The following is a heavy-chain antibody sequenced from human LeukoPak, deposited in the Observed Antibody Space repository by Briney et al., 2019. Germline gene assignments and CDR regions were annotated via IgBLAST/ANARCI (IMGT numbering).Heavy chain of an antibody. J-gene: IGHJ4*02. Sequence: ASETLSLTCTVSGGSLSSYYWSWIRQPPGKGLEWIGYIYYSGSTNYNPSLKSRVTISVDTSKNQFSLKLSSVTAADTAVYYCASSKYSSSSPDYWGQGTLVTVSS. CDR3: ASSKYSSSSPDY. V-gene: IGHV4-59*01. CDR2: IYYSGST. CDR1: GGSLSSYY. D-gene: IGHD6-6*01.